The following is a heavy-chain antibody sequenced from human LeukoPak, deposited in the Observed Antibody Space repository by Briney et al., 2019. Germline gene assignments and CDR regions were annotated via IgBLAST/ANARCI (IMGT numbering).Heavy chain of an antibody. D-gene: IGHD5-18*01. CDR3: ARPSVDTAMAKYPGYYYYYMDV. CDR1: GGSFSGYY. Sequence: PSETLSLTCAVYGGSFSGYYWSWIRQPPGKGLEWIGGINHSGSTNYNPSLKSRVTISVDTSKNQFSLKLSSVTAADTAVYYCARPSVDTAMAKYPGYYYYYMDVWGKGTTVTVSS. V-gene: IGHV4-34*01. J-gene: IGHJ6*03. CDR2: INHSGST.